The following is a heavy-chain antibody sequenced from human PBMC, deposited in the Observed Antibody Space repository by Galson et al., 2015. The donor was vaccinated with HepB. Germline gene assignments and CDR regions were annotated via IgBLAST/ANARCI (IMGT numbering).Heavy chain of an antibody. CDR3: ARESRGYCSGGSCRGFFDY. CDR1: GYTFTSYY. J-gene: IGHJ4*02. D-gene: IGHD2-15*01. Sequence: SVKVSCKASGYTFTSYYMHWVRQAPGQGLEWMGIINPSGGSTSYAQKFQGRVTLTRDTSTSTVYMELSSLRSEDTAVYYCARESRGYCSGGSCRGFFDYWGQGTLVPVSS. CDR2: INPSGGST. V-gene: IGHV1-46*01.